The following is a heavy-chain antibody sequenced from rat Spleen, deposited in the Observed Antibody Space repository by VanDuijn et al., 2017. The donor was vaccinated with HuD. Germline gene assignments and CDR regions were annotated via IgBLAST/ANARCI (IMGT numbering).Heavy chain of an antibody. Sequence: EVHLVESDGGLVQPGRSLKLSCAASGFTFSDYYMAWVRQAPTKGLEWVATISSDGISTYYRDSVRGRFTISSDNAKSTLNLQMDSLRSEDTATYYCTRRHYGYTDYFDYWGQGVMVTVSS. CDR1: GFTFSDYY. V-gene: IGHV5-29*01. CDR3: TRRHYGYTDYFDY. J-gene: IGHJ2*01. D-gene: IGHD1-9*01. CDR2: ISSDGIST.